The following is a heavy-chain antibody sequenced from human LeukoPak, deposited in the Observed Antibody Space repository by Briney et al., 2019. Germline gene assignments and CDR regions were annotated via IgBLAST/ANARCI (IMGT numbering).Heavy chain of an antibody. Sequence: PSETLSLTCTVSGGSISSYYWSWIRQPPGKGLEWMGYIYYSGSNNYNPTLKSRVTISVDTSKDQFSLKLSSVTAADTAVYYWARGRLVATGDYYYYMDVWGKGTTVTVSS. CDR3: ARGRLVATGDYYYYMDV. D-gene: IGHD5-12*01. J-gene: IGHJ6*03. CDR2: IYYSGSN. CDR1: GGSISSYY. V-gene: IGHV4-59*08.